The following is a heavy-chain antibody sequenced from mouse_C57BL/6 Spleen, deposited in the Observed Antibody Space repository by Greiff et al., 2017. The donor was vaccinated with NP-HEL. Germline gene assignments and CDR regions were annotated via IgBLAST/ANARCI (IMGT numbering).Heavy chain of an antibody. CDR1: GYTFTSYW. D-gene: IGHD2-4*01. CDR2: INTSNGGT. Sequence: QVQLQQSGTELVKPGASVKLSCKASGYTFTSYWMHWVKQRPGQGLEWIGNINTSNGGTNYNEKFKSKATLTVDKSSSTAYMQLSSLTSEDSAVYYCARSAYDYDECYAMDYWGQGTSVTVSS. V-gene: IGHV1-53*01. CDR3: ARSAYDYDECYAMDY. J-gene: IGHJ4*01.